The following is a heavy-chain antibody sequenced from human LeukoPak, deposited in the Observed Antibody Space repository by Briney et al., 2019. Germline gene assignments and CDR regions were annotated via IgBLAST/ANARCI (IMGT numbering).Heavy chain of an antibody. CDR3: ARGGRCSGANCHATLYDY. CDR2: IKSGGWSI. CDR1: GFTFSSYA. D-gene: IGHD2-15*01. J-gene: IGHJ4*02. Sequence: GGSLRLSCAASGFTFSSYAMSWVRQAPGKGLEWVSYIKSGGWSIYYADSVKGRFTISRDDAKNSLYLQMNGLRPEDTAIYYCARGGRCSGANCHATLYDYWGQGTVVTVSS. V-gene: IGHV3-48*03.